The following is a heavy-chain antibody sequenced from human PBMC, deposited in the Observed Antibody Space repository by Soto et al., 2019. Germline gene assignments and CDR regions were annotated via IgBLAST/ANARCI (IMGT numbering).Heavy chain of an antibody. CDR2: IWYDGSNK. J-gene: IGHJ4*02. CDR1: GYTFSSYG. D-gene: IGHD6-19*01. CDR3: ARDLGGYRGGWYYFDY. V-gene: IGHV3-33*01. Sequence: GESLRLSCAASGYTFSSYGMHWVRQAPGKGLEWVAVIWYDGSNKYYADSVKGRFTISRDNSKNTLYLQMHSRRAEDTAAYYCARDLGGYRGGWYYFDYGGQGTLVTVSS.